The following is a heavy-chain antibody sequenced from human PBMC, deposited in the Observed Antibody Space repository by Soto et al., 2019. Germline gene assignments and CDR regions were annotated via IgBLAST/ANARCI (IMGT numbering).Heavy chain of an antibody. D-gene: IGHD2-15*01. CDR2: IHYTGST. CDR1: GGSIISHY. CDR3: ARGGWSLDY. Sequence: QVQLQESGPGLVKPWETLSLTCSVSGGSIISHYWSWIRQPPGKGLEWIGYIHYTGSTDYSPSLKSRLTISVDTSQNQFSLKLISVTAADTAVYYCARGGWSLDYWGQGTLVTVSS. J-gene: IGHJ4*02. V-gene: IGHV4-59*11.